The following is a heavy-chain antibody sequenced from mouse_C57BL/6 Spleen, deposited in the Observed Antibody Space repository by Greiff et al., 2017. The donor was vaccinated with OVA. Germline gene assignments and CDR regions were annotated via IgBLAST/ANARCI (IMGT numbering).Heavy chain of an antibody. CDR1: GFTFSNYW. CDR3: TGGGYYALFDY. V-gene: IGHV6-3*01. D-gene: IGHD1-1*01. Sequence: EVKVEESGGGLVQPGGSMKLSCVASGFTFSNYWMNWVRQSPEKGLEWVAQIRLKSDNYATHYAESVKGRFTISRDDSKSSVYLQMNNLRAEDTGIYYCTGGGYYALFDYWGQGTTLTVSS. J-gene: IGHJ2*01. CDR2: IRLKSDNYAT.